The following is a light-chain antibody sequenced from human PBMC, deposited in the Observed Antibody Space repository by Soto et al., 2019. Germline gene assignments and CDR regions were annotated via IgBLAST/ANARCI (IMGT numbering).Light chain of an antibody. V-gene: IGKV1-27*01. CDR2: ATS. CDR1: QAISSY. Sequence: DIQLTQSPSSLSASVGDRVTITCRASQAISSYLACYQQKPGKVPELLIYATSTLQSGAPSWFSGSGSGTDFTLTISSPHPEDVATYYCHKYNHAPTFGGGTKVEIK. J-gene: IGKJ4*01. CDR3: HKYNHAPT.